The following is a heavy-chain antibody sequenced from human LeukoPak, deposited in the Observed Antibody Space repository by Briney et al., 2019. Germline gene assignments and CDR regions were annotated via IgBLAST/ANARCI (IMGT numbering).Heavy chain of an antibody. V-gene: IGHV4-39*01. CDR3: ARSVYCSSGSCYRGFNWFDP. D-gene: IGHD2-15*01. CDR1: GGSISSSSYY. Sequence: NPSETLSLTCTVSGGSISSSSYYWGWIRQPPGKGLEWIGYIYYSGSTYYNPSLKSRVTISVDTSKNQFSLKLSSVTAADTAVYYCARSVYCSSGSCYRGFNWFDPWGQGTLVTVSS. J-gene: IGHJ5*02. CDR2: IYYSGST.